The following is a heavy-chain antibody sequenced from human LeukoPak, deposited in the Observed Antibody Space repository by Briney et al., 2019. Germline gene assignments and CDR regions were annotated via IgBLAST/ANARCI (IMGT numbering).Heavy chain of an antibody. Sequence: GRSLRLSFAASGFTFSSYSMNWVRQAPGKGLEWVSSISSSSSYIYYADSVKGRFTISRDNAKNSLYLQMNSLRAEDTAVYYCARGPNVLLDLYYFDYWGQGTLVTVSS. V-gene: IGHV3-21*01. CDR2: ISSSSSYI. J-gene: IGHJ4*02. CDR3: ARGPNVLLDLYYFDY. CDR1: GFTFSSYS. D-gene: IGHD3-10*01.